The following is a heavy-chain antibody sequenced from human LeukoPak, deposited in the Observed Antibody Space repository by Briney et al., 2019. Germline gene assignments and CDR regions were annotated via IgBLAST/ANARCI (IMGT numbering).Heavy chain of an antibody. Sequence: SVKVSCKASGGTFSSYAISWVRQAPGQGLEWMGGIIPIFGTANYAQKFQGRVTITTDESTSTAYMELSSLRSEDTSVYYCARAPWDYYGSGSYYPGGYYYYMDVWGKGTTVTVSS. CDR2: IIPIFGTA. D-gene: IGHD3-10*01. CDR3: ARAPWDYYGSGSYYPGGYYYYMDV. V-gene: IGHV1-69*05. J-gene: IGHJ6*03. CDR1: GGTFSSYA.